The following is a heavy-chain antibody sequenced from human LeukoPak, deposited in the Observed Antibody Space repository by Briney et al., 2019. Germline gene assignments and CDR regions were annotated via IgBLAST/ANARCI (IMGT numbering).Heavy chain of an antibody. V-gene: IGHV1-69-2*01. CDR3: ATGDRITMIVVVPFQH. CDR1: GYTFTDYY. CDR2: VDPEDGET. D-gene: IGHD3-22*01. J-gene: IGHJ1*01. Sequence: ASVKISCKVSGYTFTDYYMHWVQQAPGTGLEWMGLVDPEDGETIYAQKFQGRVTITADTSTDTAYMELSSLRSEDTAVYYCATGDRITMIVVVPFQHWGQGTLVTVSS.